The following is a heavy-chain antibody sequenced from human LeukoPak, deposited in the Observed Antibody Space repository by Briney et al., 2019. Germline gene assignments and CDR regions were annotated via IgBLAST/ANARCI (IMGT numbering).Heavy chain of an antibody. CDR1: GYSISTDYF. J-gene: IGHJ5*02. Sequence: PSETLSLTCTVSGYSISTDYFWGWIRQPPGKGLEWIGYIYYSGSTNYNPSLKSRVTISVDTSKNQFSLKLSSVTAADTAVYYCARSDPAGGWFDPWGQGTLVTVSS. CDR3: ARSDPAGGWFDP. CDR2: IYYSGST. V-gene: IGHV4-38-2*02.